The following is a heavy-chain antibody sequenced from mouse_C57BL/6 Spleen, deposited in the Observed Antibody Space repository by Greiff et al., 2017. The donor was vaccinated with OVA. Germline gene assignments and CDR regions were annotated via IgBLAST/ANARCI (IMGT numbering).Heavy chain of an antibody. V-gene: IGHV1-52*01. J-gene: IGHJ2*01. D-gene: IGHD2-4*01. CDR1: GYTFTSYW. Sequence: QVHVKQPGAELVRPGSSVKLSCKASGYTFTSYWMHWVKQRPIQGLEWIGNIDPSDSETHYNQKFKDKATLTVDKSSSTAYMQLSSLTSEDAAVYYCAYDYGCDYWGQGTTLTVSS. CDR2: IDPSDSET. CDR3: AYDYGCDY.